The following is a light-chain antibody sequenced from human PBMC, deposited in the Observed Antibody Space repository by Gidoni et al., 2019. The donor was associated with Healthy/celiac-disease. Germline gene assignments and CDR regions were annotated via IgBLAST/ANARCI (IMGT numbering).Light chain of an antibody. Sequence: DIQMTQSPSTLSASVGDRVTITCRASQSISSWLAWYQQKPGKAPKLLSYKASSLESGVPSRFSCSGSGTEFTLTISSLQPDDFATYYCQQYNSYSPMCSFGQGTKLEIK. V-gene: IGKV1-5*03. J-gene: IGKJ2*04. CDR2: KAS. CDR3: QQYNSYSPMCS. CDR1: QSISSW.